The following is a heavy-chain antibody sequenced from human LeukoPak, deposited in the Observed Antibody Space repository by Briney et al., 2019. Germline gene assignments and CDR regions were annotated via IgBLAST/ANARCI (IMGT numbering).Heavy chain of an antibody. D-gene: IGHD6-25*01. J-gene: IGHJ4*02. CDR2: IYYSGST. CDR3: ARGGRQPVDY. Sequence: SETLSLTCTVSGGSFSSGSYYWSWIRQPPGKGLEWIGYIYYSGSTNYNPSLKSRVTISVDTSKNQFSLKLSSVTAADTAVYYCARGGRQPVDYWGQGTLVTVSS. CDR1: GGSFSSGSYY. V-gene: IGHV4-61*01.